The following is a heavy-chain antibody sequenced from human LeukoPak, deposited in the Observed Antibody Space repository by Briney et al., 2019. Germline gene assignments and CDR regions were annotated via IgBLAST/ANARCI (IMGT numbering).Heavy chain of an antibody. V-gene: IGHV1-18*01. CDR1: GYTFTSYG. CDR2: ISAYNGNT. CDR3: AREGEESPPDCYYGMDV. D-gene: IGHD3-10*01. Sequence: ASVKVSCKASGYTFTSYGISWVRQAPAQGLEWVGWISAYNGNTNYAQKLQGRVTMTTDTSTSTAYMELRSLRSDDTAVYYCAREGEESPPDCYYGMDVWGQGTTVTVSS. J-gene: IGHJ6*02.